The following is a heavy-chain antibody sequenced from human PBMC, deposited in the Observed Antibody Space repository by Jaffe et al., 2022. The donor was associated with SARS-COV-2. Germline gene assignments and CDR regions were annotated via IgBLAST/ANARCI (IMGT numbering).Heavy chain of an antibody. D-gene: IGHD4-4*01. CDR2: LTPSGGST. Sequence: QVQLVQSGAEVKKPGASVKISCKAYGYTFTSHYIHWVRQAPGQGLEWMGVLTPSGGSTNYAPTLQGRVTITGDTSTSTVYMELTSLTSEDTAIYYCAREARVTMTVVSRPLDFWGQGTLVTVPS. CDR1: GYTFTSHY. CDR3: AREARVTMTVVSRPLDF. V-gene: IGHV1-46*04. J-gene: IGHJ4*02.